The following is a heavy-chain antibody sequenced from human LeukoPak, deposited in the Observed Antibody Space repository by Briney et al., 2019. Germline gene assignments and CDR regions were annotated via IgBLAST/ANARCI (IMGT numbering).Heavy chain of an antibody. CDR1: GISFSSYA. CDR3: AKQSGAATVIDY. Sequence: GGSLRLSCAASGISFSSYAVTWVRQAPGKGVEWVSSISSSGGSTYYADSVTGRFTVSRNNSMNTLYLQMNSLRAEDTAVYYCAKQSGAATVIDYWGQGTLVTVSS. J-gene: IGHJ4*02. D-gene: IGHD3-10*01. V-gene: IGHV3-23*01. CDR2: ISSSGGST.